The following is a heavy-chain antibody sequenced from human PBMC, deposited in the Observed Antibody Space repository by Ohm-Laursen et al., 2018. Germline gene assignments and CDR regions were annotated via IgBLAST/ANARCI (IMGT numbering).Heavy chain of an antibody. D-gene: IGHD2-15*01. V-gene: IGHV3-33*08. CDR1: GFTFSSYS. CDR2: IWYDGSNK. CDR3: ARDREVVDNNAFDI. Sequence: SLRLSCSASGFTFSSYSMNWVRQAPGKGLEWVAVIWYDGSNKYYADSVKGRFTISRDNAKNSLYLQMNSLRAEDTAVYYCARDREVVDNNAFDIWGQGTMVTVSS. J-gene: IGHJ3*02.